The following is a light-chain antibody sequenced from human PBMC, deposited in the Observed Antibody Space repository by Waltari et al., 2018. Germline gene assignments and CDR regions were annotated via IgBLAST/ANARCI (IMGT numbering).Light chain of an antibody. Sequence: AMQSVTKHYLAGDQQRPCQPPRLLISDASSRATGIPDRFSGSGSGTDFTLAISRLEPEDFAVYYCQQYGGSPPTTFGQGTRLEI. CDR2: DAS. V-gene: IGKV3-20*01. CDR3: QQYGGSPPTT. CDR1: QSVTKHY. J-gene: IGKJ5*01.